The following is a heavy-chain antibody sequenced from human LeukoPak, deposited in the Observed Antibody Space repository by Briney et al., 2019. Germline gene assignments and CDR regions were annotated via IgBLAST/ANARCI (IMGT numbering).Heavy chain of an antibody. D-gene: IGHD5-24*01. J-gene: IGHJ4*02. V-gene: IGHV3-7*01. CDR1: GLAFKNYW. CDR3: ARERDGRFFDY. Sequence: GGSLRLSCLGTGLAFKNYWMTWIRQAPGKGLEWVANINQDGSEKYFVDSVKGRFTISRDNSKNSLHLQMNTLRAEDTALYYCARERDGRFFDYWGQGTLVTVSS. CDR2: INQDGSEK.